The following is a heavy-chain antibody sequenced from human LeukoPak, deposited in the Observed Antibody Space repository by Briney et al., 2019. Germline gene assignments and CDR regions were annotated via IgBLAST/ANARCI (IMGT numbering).Heavy chain of an antibody. CDR1: GGSISSGGYN. D-gene: IGHD1-26*01. Sequence: PSETLSLTCTVSGGSISSGGYNWSWIRQHPGKGLECIGYIYYSGSTYYNPPLKSRVTISVDTSKNQFSLKLSSVTAADTAVYYCARGSYVGPTSGYFDYWGQGTLVTVSS. CDR3: ARGSYVGPTSGYFDY. CDR2: IYYSGST. V-gene: IGHV4-31*03. J-gene: IGHJ4*02.